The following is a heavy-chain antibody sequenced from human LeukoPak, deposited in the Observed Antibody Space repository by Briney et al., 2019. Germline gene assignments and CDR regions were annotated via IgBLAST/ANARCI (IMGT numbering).Heavy chain of an antibody. CDR1: GDSISRYY. D-gene: IGHD1-14*01. CDR2: YYGGRT. V-gene: IGHV4-59*01. Sequence: SETLSLTCTVSGDSISRYYWSWIRQSQGKGLEWIGYYGGRTTYNPSLKSRVTMSVDTSKNQFSLKLTSVTAADTAVYYCARYDHAPSYYYYYMDVWGKGTTVTVPS. J-gene: IGHJ6*03. CDR3: ARYDHAPSYYYYYMDV.